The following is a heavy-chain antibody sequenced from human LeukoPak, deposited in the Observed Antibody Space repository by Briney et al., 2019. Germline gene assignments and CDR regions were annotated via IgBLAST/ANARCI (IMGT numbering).Heavy chain of an antibody. CDR3: ARQAPPLSIYGDYPFDY. J-gene: IGHJ4*02. V-gene: IGHV1-69*13. CDR2: IIPIFGTA. Sequence: GASVKVSCKASGGTFSSYAISWVRQAPGQGLEWMGGIIPIFGTANYAQKFQGRVTITADESTSTAYMELSSLRSEETAVYYCARQAPPLSIYGDYPFDYWGQGTLVTVSS. CDR1: GGTFSSYA. D-gene: IGHD4-17*01.